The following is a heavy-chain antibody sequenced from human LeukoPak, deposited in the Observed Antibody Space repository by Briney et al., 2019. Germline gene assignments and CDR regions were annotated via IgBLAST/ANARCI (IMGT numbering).Heavy chain of an antibody. CDR3: ARDSSPGYYDYVWGTYPRY. CDR1: GFTFSNYW. D-gene: IGHD3-16*02. Sequence: GGSLRLSCATSGFTFSNYWMSWVRQAPGKGLEWVANIKQDGSEKYYVDSVKGRFTISRDNAKNSLYLQMNSLRAEDTAAYYCARDSSPGYYDYVWGTYPRYWGQGTLVTVSP. CDR2: IKQDGSEK. J-gene: IGHJ4*02. V-gene: IGHV3-7*05.